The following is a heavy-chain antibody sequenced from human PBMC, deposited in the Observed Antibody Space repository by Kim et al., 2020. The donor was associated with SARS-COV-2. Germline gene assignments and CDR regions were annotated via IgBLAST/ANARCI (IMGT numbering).Heavy chain of an antibody. CDR3: ARKYYYDSSGYYPDWYFDL. J-gene: IGHJ2*01. D-gene: IGHD3-22*01. Sequence: ASVKVSCKASGYTFTSYGISWVRQAPGQGLEWMGWISAYNGNTNYAQKLQGRVTMTTGTSTSTAYMELRSLRSDDTAVYYCARKYYYDSSGYYPDWYFDLWGRGTLVTVSS. CDR2: ISAYNGNT. CDR1: GYTFTSYG. V-gene: IGHV1-18*01.